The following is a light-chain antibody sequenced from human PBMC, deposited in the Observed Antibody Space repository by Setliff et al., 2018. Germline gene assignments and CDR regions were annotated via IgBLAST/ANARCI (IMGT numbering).Light chain of an antibody. Sequence: QSVLTQPRSVSGSPGQSVTISCTGTSSDVGAYNYVSWYQQHPGKAPKLMISAVSERPSGAPDRFSGSKSGNTASLTISGLQAEDEADYYCCSYAGTNIFYVFGTGTKVTVL. V-gene: IGLV2-11*01. CDR3: CSYAGTNIFYV. J-gene: IGLJ1*01. CDR1: SSDVGAYNY. CDR2: AVS.